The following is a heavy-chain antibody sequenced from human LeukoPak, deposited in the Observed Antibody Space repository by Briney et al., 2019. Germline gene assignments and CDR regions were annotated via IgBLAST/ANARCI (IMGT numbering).Heavy chain of an antibody. J-gene: IGHJ6*02. CDR1: GGSISSGGYY. V-gene: IGHV4-31*03. Sequence: SETPSLTCTVSGGSISSGGYYWSWIRQHPGKGLEWIGYIYYSGSTYYNPSLKSRVTISVDTSKNQFSLKLSSVTAADTAVYYCARLYYDFWSGYYSGYYYGMDVWGQGTTVTVSS. CDR3: ARLYYDFWSGYYSGYYYGMDV. D-gene: IGHD3-3*01. CDR2: IYYSGST.